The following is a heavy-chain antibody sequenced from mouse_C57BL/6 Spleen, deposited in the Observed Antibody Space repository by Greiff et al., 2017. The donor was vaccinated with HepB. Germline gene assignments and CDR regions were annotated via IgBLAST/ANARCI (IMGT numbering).Heavy chain of an antibody. CDR2: ISDGGSYT. J-gene: IGHJ2*01. D-gene: IGHD2-1*01. V-gene: IGHV5-4*01. CDR1: GFTFSSYA. Sequence: EVKLVESGGGLVKPGGSLKLSCAASGFTFSSYAMSWVRQTPEKRLEWVATISDGGSYTYYPDNVKGRFTISRDNAKNNLYLQMSHLKSEDTAMYDCAREGGGKGYFDYWGQGTTLTVSS. CDR3: AREGGGKGYFDY.